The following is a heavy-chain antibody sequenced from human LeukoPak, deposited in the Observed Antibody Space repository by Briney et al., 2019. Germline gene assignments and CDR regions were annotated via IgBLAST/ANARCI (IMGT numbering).Heavy chain of an antibody. D-gene: IGHD5-18*01. Sequence: GGSLRLSCADSGFTLSSYWMHWVRQAPGKGVGWGSRINGGGRTITYADSVKGGLTISRDTAKNTLYLQMNSLRAEDTAVYYCVRVHVGTDILYIDYWGQGTLATLSS. V-gene: IGHV3-74*01. CDR3: VRVHVGTDILYIDY. J-gene: IGHJ4*02. CDR2: INGGGRTI. CDR1: GFTLSSYW.